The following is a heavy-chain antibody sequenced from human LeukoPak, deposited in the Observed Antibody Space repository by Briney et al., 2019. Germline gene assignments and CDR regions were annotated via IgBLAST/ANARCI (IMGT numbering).Heavy chain of an antibody. V-gene: IGHV3-49*04. D-gene: IGHD3-10*01. CDR2: IRRKAYGGTT. Sequence: GGSLRLSCTASGFTFGDYAMNWVRQAPGKGLEWVGFIRRKAYGGTTEYAASVKGRFTISRDGSRSIAYLQMNRLKIEDTALYYCTRDPYGSGSHAIIDYWGQGTLVTVSS. CDR1: GFTFGDYA. J-gene: IGHJ4*02. CDR3: TRDPYGSGSHAIIDY.